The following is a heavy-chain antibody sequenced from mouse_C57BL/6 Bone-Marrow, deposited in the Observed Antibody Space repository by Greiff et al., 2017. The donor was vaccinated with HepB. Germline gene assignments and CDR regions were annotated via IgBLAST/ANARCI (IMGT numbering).Heavy chain of an antibody. Sequence: EVKLVESGGGLVQPGGSLSLSCAASGFTFTDYYMSWVRQPPGKALEWLGFIRNKANGYTTEYSASVKGRFTISRDNSQSILYLQMNALRAEDSATYYCASQRSDGYFYYYAMDYWGQGTSVTVSS. V-gene: IGHV7-3*01. J-gene: IGHJ4*01. CDR1: GFTFTDYY. CDR2: IRNKANGYTT. CDR3: ASQRSDGYFYYYAMDY. D-gene: IGHD2-3*01.